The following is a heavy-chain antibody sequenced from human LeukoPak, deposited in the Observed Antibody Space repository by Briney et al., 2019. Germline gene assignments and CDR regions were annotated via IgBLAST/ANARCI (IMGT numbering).Heavy chain of an antibody. CDR2: ISVYNGNT. CDR1: GYTFSSYY. Sequence: ASVKVSCKASGYTFSSYYVHWVRQAPGQGLEWMGWISVYNGNTNYAQKLQGRVTMTTDTSTSTAYMELRSLRSDDTAVYYCARGAYDYYAFDYWGQGTLVTVSS. J-gene: IGHJ4*02. CDR3: ARGAYDYYAFDY. V-gene: IGHV1-18*04. D-gene: IGHD3-10*01.